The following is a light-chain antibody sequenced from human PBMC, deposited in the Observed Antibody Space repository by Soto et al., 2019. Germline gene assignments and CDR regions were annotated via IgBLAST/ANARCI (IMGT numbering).Light chain of an antibody. CDR3: QQSFSHLLT. V-gene: IGKV1-39*01. CDR1: QTLRNY. J-gene: IGKJ4*01. Sequence: DIQITQSPSSVSASVGDRVTIACRSSQTLRNYLTWFQQKPGKAPKVLIYGASTLQSGVPSRFSGSGSGAEFTLTISSLQPEDFATYSCQQSFSHLLTFGGGTKVDIK. CDR2: GAS.